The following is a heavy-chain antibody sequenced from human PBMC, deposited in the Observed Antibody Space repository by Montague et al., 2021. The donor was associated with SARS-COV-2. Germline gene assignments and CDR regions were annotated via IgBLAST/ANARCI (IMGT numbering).Heavy chain of an antibody. CDR3: ARREYSYGWGD. CDR2: VYYSGNT. Sequence: DTLSLTCTVTGGPISGSIDYWGWIRQSPGKGLEWIASVYYSGNTYYSPSLKSRLTISVDTSKNQFSLKLNSVTAADTALYYCARREYSYGWGDWGQGTLVTVSS. V-gene: IGHV4-39*01. J-gene: IGHJ4*02. D-gene: IGHD5-18*01. CDR1: GGPISGSIDY.